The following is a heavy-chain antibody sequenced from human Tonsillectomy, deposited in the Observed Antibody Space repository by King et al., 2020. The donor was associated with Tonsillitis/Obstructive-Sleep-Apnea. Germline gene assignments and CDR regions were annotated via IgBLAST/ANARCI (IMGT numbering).Heavy chain of an antibody. CDR3: ARGRRFYDFWTGSMNFDY. Sequence: VQLVESGGGLVQPGGSLRLACVVSGFSFSSYEMNWVRQAPGKGLEWVSYNSRSATTIYYADSVKGRFTTSRDNAKNSLYLQMNSLRAEDTGVYYCARGRRFYDFWTGSMNFDYWGQGILVTVSS. D-gene: IGHD3-3*01. V-gene: IGHV3-48*03. CDR1: GFSFSSYE. CDR2: NSRSATTI. J-gene: IGHJ4*02.